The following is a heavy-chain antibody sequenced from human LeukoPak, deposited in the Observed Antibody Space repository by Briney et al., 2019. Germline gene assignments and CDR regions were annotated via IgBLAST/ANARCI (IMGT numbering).Heavy chain of an antibody. CDR3: ARGANYYVY. V-gene: IGHV3-7*05. Sequence: PGGSLRLSCAASGFTFSDYSMSWVRQAPGKGLEWVANIKQDGTEKYYVDSLEGRFTISRDNAKNSLYLQMNSLRADDTAVYYCARGANYYVYWGQATMVTVSS. CDR1: GFTFSDYS. J-gene: IGHJ4*02. CDR2: IKQDGTEK.